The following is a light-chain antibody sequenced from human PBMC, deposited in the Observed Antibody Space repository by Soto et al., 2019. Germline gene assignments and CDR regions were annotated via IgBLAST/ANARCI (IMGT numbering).Light chain of an antibody. V-gene: IGKV1-9*01. CDR1: QAISSS. CDR2: AAS. CDR3: QHLNDYRYT. J-gene: IGKJ2*01. Sequence: DIQLTQSPSFLSASVGDRVTITCRASQAISSSLAWYQHNPGQAPKLLIYAASTLQNGVPSSFSGSGSGTEFTLIISSLQPEDFATYYCQHLNDYRYTFGQGTKGEIK.